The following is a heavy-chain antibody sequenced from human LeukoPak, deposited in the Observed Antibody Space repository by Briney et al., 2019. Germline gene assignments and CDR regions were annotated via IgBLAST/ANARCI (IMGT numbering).Heavy chain of an antibody. CDR2: ISSTNSTI. CDR1: GFTFSSFS. J-gene: IGHJ6*03. D-gene: IGHD5-18*01. CDR3: ARGKTAMVNYYYYYMDV. Sequence: GGSLRLSCAASGFTFSSFSMNWVRQAPGKGLEWVSYISSTNSTIYYADSVKGRFTISRDNAKNSLYLQMNSLRAEDTALYYCARGKTAMVNYYYYYMDVWGKGTTVTVSS. V-gene: IGHV3-48*04.